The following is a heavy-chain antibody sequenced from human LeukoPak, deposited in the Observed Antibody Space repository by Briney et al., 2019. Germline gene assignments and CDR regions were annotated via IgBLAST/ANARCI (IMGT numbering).Heavy chain of an antibody. CDR2: INPNSGGT. CDR1: GYTFTGYY. J-gene: IGHJ4*02. Sequence: ASVKVSCKASGYTFTGYYMHWVRQAPGQGLEWMGWINPNSGGTNYAQKFQGRVTMTRDTSISTAYMELSRLRSDDTAVYYYARVFYYYDSSGYLELFDYWGQGTLVTVSS. D-gene: IGHD3-22*01. CDR3: ARVFYYYDSSGYLELFDY. V-gene: IGHV1-2*02.